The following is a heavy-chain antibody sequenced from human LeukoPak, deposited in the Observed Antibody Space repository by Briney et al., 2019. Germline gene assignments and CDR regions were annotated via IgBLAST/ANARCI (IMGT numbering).Heavy chain of an antibody. V-gene: IGHV3-21*01. CDR3: ARHKGGDSSGYYIGPTDY. J-gene: IGHJ4*02. D-gene: IGHD3-22*01. CDR2: ISSSSSYI. CDR1: GFTFSSYS. Sequence: PGGSLRLSCAASGFTFSSYSMNWVRQAPGKGLEWVSSISSSSSYIYYADSVKGRFTISRDNAKNSLYLQMNSLRAEDTAVYYCARHKGGDSSGYYIGPTDYWGQGTLVTVSS.